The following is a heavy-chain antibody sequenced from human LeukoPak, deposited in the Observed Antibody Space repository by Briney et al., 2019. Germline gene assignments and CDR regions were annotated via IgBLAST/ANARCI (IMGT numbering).Heavy chain of an antibody. CDR1: GGSISSYY. CDR3: ASGYHYYYYYGMDV. J-gene: IGHJ6*02. Sequence: SETLSLTCTVSGGSISSYYWSWIRQPPGKGLEWIGYIYYSGSTNYNPSLKSRVTISVDTSKNQFSLKLSSVTAADTAVYYCASGYHYYYYYGMDVWGQGTTVTVSS. CDR2: IYYSGST. V-gene: IGHV4-59*01. D-gene: IGHD3-22*01.